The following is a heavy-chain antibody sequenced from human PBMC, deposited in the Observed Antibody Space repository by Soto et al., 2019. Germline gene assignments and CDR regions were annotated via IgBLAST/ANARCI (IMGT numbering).Heavy chain of an antibody. CDR1: GFTFSSYA. CDR3: AKEYSSGWYYFDY. V-gene: IGHV3-23*01. D-gene: IGHD6-19*01. J-gene: IGHJ4*02. CDR2: ISGSDGST. Sequence: EVQLLESGGGLVQPGGSLRLSCAASGFTFSSYAMSWVRQAPGKGLEWVSTISGSDGSTYYADSVKGRFTISRDNSKNTLYLQMNSLRAEHTAVYYCAKEYSSGWYYFDYWGQGTLVTVSS.